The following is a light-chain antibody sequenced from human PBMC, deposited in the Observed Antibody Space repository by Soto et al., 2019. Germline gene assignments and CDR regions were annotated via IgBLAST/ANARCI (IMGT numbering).Light chain of an antibody. CDR2: DAS. Sequence: QSALTQPASVSGSPGQSITISCTGTSSDVGGYNYVSWYQQHPGKAPKLMIYDASNRPSGVSNRLSGSKFAITATLTISGLYAEDEGDYYSSYYRRSGTRARVFGGGTELTVL. CDR1: SSDVGGYNY. CDR3: SYYRRSGTRARV. J-gene: IGLJ3*02. V-gene: IGLV2-14*01.